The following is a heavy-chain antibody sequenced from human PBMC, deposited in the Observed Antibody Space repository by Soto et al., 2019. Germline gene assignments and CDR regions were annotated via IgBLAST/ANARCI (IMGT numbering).Heavy chain of an antibody. J-gene: IGHJ4*02. CDR2: ISYDGSNK. D-gene: IGHD2-2*01. Sequence: PGGSLRLSCAASGFTFSSYGMHWVRQAPGKGLEWVVVISYDGSNKYYADSVKGRFTISRDNSKNTLYLQMNSLRAEDTAVYYCAKDIVLVPADNHYIDYWGQGNLVTVSS. V-gene: IGHV3-30*18. CDR3: AKDIVLVPADNHYIDY. CDR1: GFTFSSYG.